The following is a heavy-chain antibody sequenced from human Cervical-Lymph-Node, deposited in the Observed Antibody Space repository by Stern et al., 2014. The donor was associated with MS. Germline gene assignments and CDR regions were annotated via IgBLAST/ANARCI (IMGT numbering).Heavy chain of an antibody. V-gene: IGHV1-69*01. CDR3: ARAGGSTVGYYVDY. Sequence: VQLVESGAAVKKPGSSVKVSCQTSGDTFTRYAINWVRQSPGQGLEWRGGIIPIFGTTKHAQKFRDRVTITADASTNTIYMKLSSLRSEDTAVYFCARAGGSTVGYYVDYWGQGTLVTVSS. J-gene: IGHJ4*02. D-gene: IGHD4-11*01. CDR2: IIPIFGTT. CDR1: GDTFTRYA.